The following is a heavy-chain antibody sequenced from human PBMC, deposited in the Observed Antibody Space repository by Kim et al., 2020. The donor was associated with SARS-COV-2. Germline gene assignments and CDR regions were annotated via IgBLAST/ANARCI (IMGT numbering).Heavy chain of an antibody. CDR1: GYTFTGYY. D-gene: IGHD3-22*01. J-gene: IGHJ3*02. CDR2: INPNSGGT. V-gene: IGHV1-2*02. Sequence: ASVKVSCKASGYTFTGYYMHWVRQAPGQGLEWMGWINPNSGGTNYAQKFQGRVTMTRDTSISTAYMELSRLRSDDTAVYYCAREFGYYDSSGQYDASAFDIWGQGTMVTVSS. CDR3: AREFGYYDSSGQYDASAFDI.